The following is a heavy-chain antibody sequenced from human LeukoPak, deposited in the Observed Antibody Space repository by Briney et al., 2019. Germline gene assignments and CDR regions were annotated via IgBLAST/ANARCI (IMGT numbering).Heavy chain of an antibody. D-gene: IGHD3-22*01. V-gene: IGHV3-30*02. CDR2: IRYDGSNK. CDR1: GFTFSSYG. Sequence: GGSLRLSCAASGFTFSSYGMHWVRQAPGKGLEWVAFIRYDGSNKYYADYVKGRFTISRDNSKNTLYLQMNSLRAEDTAVYYCAKGFNYYDSSGQLHYWGQGTLVTVSS. J-gene: IGHJ4*02. CDR3: AKGFNYYDSSGQLHY.